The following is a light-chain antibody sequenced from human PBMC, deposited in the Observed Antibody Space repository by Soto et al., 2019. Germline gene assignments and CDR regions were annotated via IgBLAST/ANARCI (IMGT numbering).Light chain of an antibody. J-gene: IGLJ2*01. CDR2: NND. Sequence: QSVLTQPPSASGTPGQRVTISCSGSSSNIGANPINWYQQLPGTAPKLLIYNNDQRPSGVPDRFSASKSGTSASLAISGLQSEDEDDYYCYAWYDSLYVAVLGGGTKLTVL. CDR3: YAWYDSLYVAV. V-gene: IGLV1-44*01. CDR1: SSNIGANP.